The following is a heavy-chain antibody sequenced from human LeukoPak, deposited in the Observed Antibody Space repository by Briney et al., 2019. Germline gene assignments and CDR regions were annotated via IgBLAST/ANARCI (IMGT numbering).Heavy chain of an antibody. J-gene: IGHJ5*02. CDR1: GWSFSGHY. D-gene: IGHD2-15*01. V-gene: IGHV4-34*01. CDR3: ARGWWWLVAENWFDP. CDR2: INHSGST. Sequence: SETLSLTCAVYGWSFSGHYWSWIRQPPGKGLEWIGEINHSGSTNYNPSLKSRVTISVDTSKNQFSLKLSSVTAADTAVYYCARGWWWLVAENWFDPWGQGTLVTVSS.